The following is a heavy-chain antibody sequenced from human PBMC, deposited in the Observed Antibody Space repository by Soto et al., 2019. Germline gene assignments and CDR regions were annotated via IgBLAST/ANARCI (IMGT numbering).Heavy chain of an antibody. D-gene: IGHD6-19*01. Sequence: SETLALTCTVSGGSISSYYWSWIRPPPGKGLEWIGYIYYSGSTNYNPSLKSRVTISVDTSKNQFSLKLSSVTAEDTAVYYCAKGVPGIAVAGTGYFQHWGQGTLVTVS. V-gene: IGHV4-59*12. J-gene: IGHJ1*01. CDR1: GGSISSYY. CDR2: IYYSGST. CDR3: AKGVPGIAVAGTGYFQH.